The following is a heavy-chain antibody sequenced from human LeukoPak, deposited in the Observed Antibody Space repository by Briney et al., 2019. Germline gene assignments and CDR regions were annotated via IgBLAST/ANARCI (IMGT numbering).Heavy chain of an antibody. J-gene: IGHJ4*02. CDR2: AYYSGNT. Sequence: SETLSLTCTVSGVSISRTAYYWGWIRQSPGKGLEWIANAYYSGNTYYNPSLKSRVTISVDTSKSQFSLELSSVTAADTAVYYCARLSIYDTSGYYYEGKYFDYWGQGTLVTVSS. CDR3: ARLSIYDTSGYYYEGKYFDY. D-gene: IGHD3-22*01. V-gene: IGHV4-39*01. CDR1: GVSISRTAYY.